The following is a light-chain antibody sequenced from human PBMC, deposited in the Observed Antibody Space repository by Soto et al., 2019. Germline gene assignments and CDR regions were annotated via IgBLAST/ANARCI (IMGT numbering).Light chain of an antibody. CDR2: KAS. CDR3: QQYNSYWT. CDR1: QRISSW. J-gene: IGKJ1*01. Sequence: DIQMTQSPSTLSASVGDRVTITCRASQRISSWLAWYQQKPGKAPKLLIYKASSLESGVPSRFSGSGSGSEFTLTISSLQTDDFTPYYGQQYNSYWTFGQGTKVQIK. V-gene: IGKV1-5*03.